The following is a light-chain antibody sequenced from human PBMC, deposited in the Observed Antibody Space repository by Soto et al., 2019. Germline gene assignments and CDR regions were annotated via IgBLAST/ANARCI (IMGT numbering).Light chain of an antibody. CDR1: SSDVGAYDY. V-gene: IGLV2-11*01. J-gene: IGLJ1*01. CDR3: CSFTGSIFV. CDR2: DVS. Sequence: QSVLTQPRSVSGSPGQSVTISCAGTSSDVGAYDYVSWYQQHPGKVPKLMIYDVSHRPSGVPDRFSGSKSGNTASLTISGLQAEDEADYYCCSFTGSIFVFGTGTKLTVL.